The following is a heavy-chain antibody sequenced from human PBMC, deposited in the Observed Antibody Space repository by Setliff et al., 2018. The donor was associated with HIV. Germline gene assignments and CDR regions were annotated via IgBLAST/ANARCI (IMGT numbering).Heavy chain of an antibody. Sequence: SETLSLTCTVSGGSISSSNYYWGWLRQPPGKGLEWIGSIYYSGNTYYNPSLKSRVTISVDTSKNQFSLKLSSVTAADTAVYHCARRVILSYGYYFDYWGQGTQVTVS. CDR3: ARRVILSYGYYFDY. J-gene: IGHJ4*02. D-gene: IGHD3-16*02. CDR1: GGSISSSNYY. V-gene: IGHV4-39*01. CDR2: IYYSGNT.